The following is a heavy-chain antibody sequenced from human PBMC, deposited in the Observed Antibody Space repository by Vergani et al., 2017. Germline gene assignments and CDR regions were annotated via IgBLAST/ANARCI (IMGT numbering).Heavy chain of an antibody. V-gene: IGHV4-30-4*01. CDR2: IYYSGST. Sequence: QVQLQESGPGLVKPSQTLSLTCTVSGGSISSGDYYWSCIRQPPGKGLECIGYIYYSGSTYYNPPLKSRVTISVDTSKNQFSLKLSSVTAADTAVYYCARVRRDDSSGYYYYYGMDVWGQGTTVTVSS. CDR3: ARVRRDDSSGYYYYYGMDV. D-gene: IGHD3-22*01. CDR1: GGSISSGDYY. J-gene: IGHJ6*02.